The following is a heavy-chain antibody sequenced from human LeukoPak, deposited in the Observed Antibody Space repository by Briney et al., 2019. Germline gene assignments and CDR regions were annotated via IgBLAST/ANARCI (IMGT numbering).Heavy chain of an antibody. Sequence: SETLSLTCAVYGGSFSGYYWSWIRQPPGKGLEWIGEINHSGSTNYNPSLKSRVTISVDTSKNQFSLKLSSVTAADTAVYYYARTHDYGDYVDYWGQGTLVTVSS. CDR1: GGSFSGYY. CDR2: INHSGST. J-gene: IGHJ4*02. D-gene: IGHD4-17*01. V-gene: IGHV4-34*01. CDR3: ARTHDYGDYVDY.